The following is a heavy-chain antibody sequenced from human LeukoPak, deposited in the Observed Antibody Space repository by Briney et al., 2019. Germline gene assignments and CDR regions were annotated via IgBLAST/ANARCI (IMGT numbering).Heavy chain of an antibody. V-gene: IGHV4-34*01. D-gene: IGHD3-3*01. Sequence: SETLSLTCAVYGGSFSGYCWSWIRQPPGKGLEWIGEINHSGSTNYNPSLKSRVTISVDTSKNQFSLKLSSVTAADTAVYYCARGRKDYDFWSGYYNRFYFDIWGQGTMVTVSS. CDR1: GGSFSGYC. CDR2: INHSGST. J-gene: IGHJ3*02. CDR3: ARGRKDYDFWSGYYNRFYFDI.